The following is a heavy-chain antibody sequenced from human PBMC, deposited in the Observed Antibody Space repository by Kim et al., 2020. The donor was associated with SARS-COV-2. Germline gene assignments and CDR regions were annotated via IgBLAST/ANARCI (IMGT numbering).Heavy chain of an antibody. V-gene: IGHV4-39*07. J-gene: IGHJ4*02. CDR3: ARDRANWARDFDY. Sequence: YHPSLQTRATLSVDTSKTQFSLKLSSVTAADTAVYYCARDRANWARDFDYWGQGTLVTVSS. D-gene: IGHD7-27*01.